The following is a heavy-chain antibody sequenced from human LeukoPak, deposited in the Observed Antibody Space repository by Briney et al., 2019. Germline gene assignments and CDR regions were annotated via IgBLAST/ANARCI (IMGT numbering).Heavy chain of an antibody. V-gene: IGHV3-23*01. CDR1: GFTFSSYE. J-gene: IGHJ5*02. CDR3: AKDRKYYGSGSRFDP. Sequence: GGSLRLSCAASGFTFSSYEMNWVRQAPGKGLEWVSAISGSGGSTYYADSVKGRFTISRDNSKNTLYLQMNSLRAEDTAVYYCAKDRKYYGSGSRFDPWGQGTLVTVSS. CDR2: ISGSGGST. D-gene: IGHD3-10*01.